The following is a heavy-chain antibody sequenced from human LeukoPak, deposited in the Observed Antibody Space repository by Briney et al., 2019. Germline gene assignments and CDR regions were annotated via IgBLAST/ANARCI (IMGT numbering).Heavy chain of an antibody. V-gene: IGHV1-69*05. CDR1: GGTFSSYA. CDR3: ARGAGSRRRFDY. Sequence: SVKVSCKASGGTFSSYAISWVRQAPGQGPEWMGGIIPIFGTANYAQKFQGRVTITTDESTSTAYMELSSLRSEDTAVYYCARGAGSRRRFDYWGQGTLVTVSS. CDR2: IIPIFGTA. J-gene: IGHJ4*02.